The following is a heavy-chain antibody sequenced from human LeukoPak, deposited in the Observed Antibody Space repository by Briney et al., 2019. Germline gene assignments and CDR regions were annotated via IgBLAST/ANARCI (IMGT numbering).Heavy chain of an antibody. Sequence: NPSETLSLTCTVSGGSISSYYWSWIRQPPGKGLECIGYIYYIGSTNYNPSLKSRVTISLDTSKSQFSLKLTSVTPADTAVYYCARGGIVGSRTNWFDPWGQGILVTVSS. CDR1: GGSISSYY. CDR2: IYYIGST. J-gene: IGHJ5*02. CDR3: ARGGIVGSRTNWFDP. D-gene: IGHD1-26*01. V-gene: IGHV4-59*01.